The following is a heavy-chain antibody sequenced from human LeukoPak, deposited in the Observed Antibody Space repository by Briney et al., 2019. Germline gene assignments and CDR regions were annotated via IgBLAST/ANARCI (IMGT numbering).Heavy chain of an antibody. Sequence: GASVKVSCKASGYTSTGYYMHWVRQAPGQGLEWMGGIIPIFGTANYAQKFQGRVTLTADESTSTAYMELSSLRSEDTAVYYCPRYDGGSGHFDYWRQGTLVTVSS. CDR3: PRYDGGSGHFDY. CDR2: IIPIFGTA. CDR1: GYTSTGYY. J-gene: IGHJ4*02. V-gene: IGHV1-69*13. D-gene: IGHD3-10*01.